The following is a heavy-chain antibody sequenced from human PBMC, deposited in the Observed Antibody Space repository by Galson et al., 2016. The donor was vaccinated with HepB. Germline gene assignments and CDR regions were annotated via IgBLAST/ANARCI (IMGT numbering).Heavy chain of an antibody. CDR2: ISWHSGSI. V-gene: IGHV3-9*01. D-gene: IGHD2-2*01. CDR3: AKGALFRSSTNCPFDY. J-gene: IGHJ4*02. CDR1: GFTFNDYA. Sequence: SLRLSCAASGFTFNDYAMHWVRQAPGKGLEWVSGISWHSGSIGYADSVKGRFNLSRDNAKESLYLQMNSLGAEDTALYFCAKGALFRSSTNCPFDYWGQGTLVTVSS.